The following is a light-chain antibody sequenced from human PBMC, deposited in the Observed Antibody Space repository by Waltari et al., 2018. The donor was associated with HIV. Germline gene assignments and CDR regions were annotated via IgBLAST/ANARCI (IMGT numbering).Light chain of an antibody. CDR1: QDISNY. Sequence: DIHMIQSPSSLSASVDDRVTITCRASQDISNYLTWYQQKPGKVPKLLIYAASTLQSGVPARFSGSGSGTDFTLTISSLQPEDVATYYCQKYNSAPCTFGQGTKVEIK. CDR3: QKYNSAPCT. J-gene: IGKJ1*01. CDR2: AAS. V-gene: IGKV1-27*01.